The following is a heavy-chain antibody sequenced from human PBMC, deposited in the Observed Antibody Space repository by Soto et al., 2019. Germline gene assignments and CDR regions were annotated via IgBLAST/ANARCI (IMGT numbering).Heavy chain of an antibody. D-gene: IGHD3-10*01. CDR1: GFTFCSYG. CDR3: ARDLTSRGDAFDI. CDR2: IWYDGSNK. J-gene: IGHJ3*02. V-gene: IGHV3-33*01. Sequence: QVQLVESGGGVVQPGRSLRLSCAASGFTFCSYGMHWVRQAPGKGLEWVAVIWYDGSNKYYADSVKGRFTISRDNSKNTLYLQMNSLRAEDTAVYYCARDLTSRGDAFDIWGQGTMVTVSS.